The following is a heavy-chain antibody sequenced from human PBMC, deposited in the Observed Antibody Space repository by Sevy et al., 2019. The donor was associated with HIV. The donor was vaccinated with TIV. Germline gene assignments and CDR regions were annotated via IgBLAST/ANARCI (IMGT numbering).Heavy chain of an antibody. CDR1: GYTFTGYY. D-gene: IGHD6-13*01. V-gene: IGHV1-2*04. J-gene: IGHJ3*02. CDR3: ARDSRIAAAGRSAFDI. Sequence: ASVNVSCKASGYTFTGYYMHWVRQAPGQGLEWMGWINPNSGGTNYAQKFQGWVTMTRDTSISTAYMELSRLRSDDTAVYYCARDSRIAAAGRSAFDIWGQGTMVTVSS. CDR2: INPNSGGT.